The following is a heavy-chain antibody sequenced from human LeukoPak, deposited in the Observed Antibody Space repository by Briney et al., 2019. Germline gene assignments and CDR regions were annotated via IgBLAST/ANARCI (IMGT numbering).Heavy chain of an antibody. CDR1: GFTFSDYY. Sequence: GGSLRLSCAASGFTFSDYYMSWIRQAPGRGLEWVSYISSSTYTNYADSVKGRFTISRDNAKNSMYLQMNSLRAEDTAVYYCARISGSYVFDYWGQGTLVTVSS. CDR3: ARISGSYVFDY. D-gene: IGHD1-26*01. CDR2: ISSSTYT. J-gene: IGHJ4*02. V-gene: IGHV3-11*03.